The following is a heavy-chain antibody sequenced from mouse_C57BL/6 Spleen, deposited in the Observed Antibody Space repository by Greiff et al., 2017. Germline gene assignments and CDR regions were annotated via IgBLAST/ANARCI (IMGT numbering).Heavy chain of an antibody. J-gene: IGHJ2*01. Sequence: QVQLQQPGAELVMPGASVTLSCTVSGYTFTSYWYHWVKQRPGQGIVWIGEYDPSDSYTNYNQKFKGKSTLTVDKSSSTAYMQLSSLTSEDSAVYYCARWGTTTFDDWGKGTTLTVSS. D-gene: IGHD1-1*01. CDR2: YDPSDSYT. CDR3: ARWGTTTFDD. CDR1: GYTFTSYW. V-gene: IGHV1-69*01.